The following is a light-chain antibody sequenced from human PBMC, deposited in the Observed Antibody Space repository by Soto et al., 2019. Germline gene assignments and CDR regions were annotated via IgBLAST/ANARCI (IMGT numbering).Light chain of an antibody. CDR3: SSYTTTRTVV. CDR2: EVS. V-gene: IGLV2-14*01. Sequence: QSALTQPASVSGSPGQSITVSCTGTSSDIGGHNYVSWYQQHPGKVPKLIIYEVSNRPSGVSNRFSGSKSGNTASLTVSGLQAEDEADYYCSSYTTTRTVVFGGGNQLTVL. J-gene: IGLJ7*01. CDR1: SSDIGGHNY.